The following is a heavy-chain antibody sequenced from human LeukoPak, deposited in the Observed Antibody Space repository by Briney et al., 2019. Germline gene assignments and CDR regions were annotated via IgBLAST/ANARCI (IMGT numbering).Heavy chain of an antibody. D-gene: IGHD3-10*01. CDR3: ARDQGDYGSVSYGNYGLDV. CDR1: GFTFSSHA. V-gene: IGHV3-30-3*01. Sequence: PGGSLRLSCAASGFTFSSHALHWVRQAPGKGLEWVAVISYDGTNKYYADSVKGRFTISRDNSKNTLYLQMNSLRAEDTAFYYCARDQGDYGSVSYGNYGLDVWGQGTTVTVSS. J-gene: IGHJ6*02. CDR2: ISYDGTNK.